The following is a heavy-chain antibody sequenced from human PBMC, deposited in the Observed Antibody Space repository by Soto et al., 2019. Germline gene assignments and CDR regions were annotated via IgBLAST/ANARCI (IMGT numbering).Heavy chain of an antibody. CDR2: TGTTGDT. V-gene: IGHV3-13*01. Sequence: EVQLVESGGGLVQPGGSLRLSCVASGFTFSSHDMHWVRQVPGKGLEWVSGTGTTGDTYYPGSVKGRFIISREDAKNSLYLQMNTLRAGDTAVYYCARDQRAADASWFFDLWGRGTLVTVSS. CDR1: GFTFSSHD. J-gene: IGHJ2*01. D-gene: IGHD2-15*01. CDR3: ARDQRAADASWFFDL.